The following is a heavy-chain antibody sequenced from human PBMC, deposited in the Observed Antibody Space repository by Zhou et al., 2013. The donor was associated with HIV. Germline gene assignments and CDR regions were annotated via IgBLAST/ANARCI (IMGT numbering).Heavy chain of an antibody. CDR2: INGGSGQT. D-gene: IGHD1-26*01. J-gene: IGHJ3*01. Sequence: QVQLVQSGAEVKEPGASVRLSCKASGYTFTDYAIHWVRQAPGQKLEWLGWINGGSGQTQYSENFQGRLTLARDTSATTAYMDLGSLQSDDTAIYFCARVKVGDAVVFDVWGQGTVVTVSS. V-gene: IGHV1-3*01. CDR3: ARVKVGDAVVFDV. CDR1: GYTFTDYA.